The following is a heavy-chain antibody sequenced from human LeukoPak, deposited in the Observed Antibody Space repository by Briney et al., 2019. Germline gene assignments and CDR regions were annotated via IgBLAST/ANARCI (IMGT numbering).Heavy chain of an antibody. J-gene: IGHJ4*02. CDR2: ISYDGSNK. Sequence: TGGSLRLFCAASGFTLSSYAMHWVRQAPGKGLVWGAVISYDGSNKYYADSVKGRFTISRENSKTTLYLQMNSLRAEDTAVYYCARDYYPSMAAAGTAFDYWGQGTLVTVSS. CDR3: ARDYYPSMAAAGTAFDY. CDR1: GFTLSSYA. D-gene: IGHD6-13*01. V-gene: IGHV3-30*04.